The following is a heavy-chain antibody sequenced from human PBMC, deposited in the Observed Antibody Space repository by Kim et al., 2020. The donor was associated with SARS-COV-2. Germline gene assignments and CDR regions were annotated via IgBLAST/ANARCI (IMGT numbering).Heavy chain of an antibody. CDR3: ARSDAYSSGSTLDY. Sequence: SETLSLTCTVSGGSISSYYWSWIRQPPGKGLEWIGYIYYSGSTNYNPSLKSRVTISVDTSKNQFSLKLSSVTAADTAVYYCARSDAYSSGSTLDYWGQGTLVTVSS. D-gene: IGHD3-22*01. CDR2: IYYSGST. J-gene: IGHJ4*02. CDR1: GGSISSYY. V-gene: IGHV4-59*01.